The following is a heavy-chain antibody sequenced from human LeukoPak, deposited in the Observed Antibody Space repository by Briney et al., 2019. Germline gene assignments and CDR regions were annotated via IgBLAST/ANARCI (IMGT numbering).Heavy chain of an antibody. CDR2: INNGGVTT. CDR1: GFTFIAYG. CDR3: ARELPRGVTLDC. V-gene: IGHV3-74*01. Sequence: GGSLRLSCGASGFTFIAYGMQWVRQAPGKGLVWVSRINNGGVTTSYADSVRGRFTISRDNAKNTLYLQMNSLRAEDTGVYYCARELPRGVTLDCWGQGTLVTVSS. D-gene: IGHD2-21*02. J-gene: IGHJ4*02.